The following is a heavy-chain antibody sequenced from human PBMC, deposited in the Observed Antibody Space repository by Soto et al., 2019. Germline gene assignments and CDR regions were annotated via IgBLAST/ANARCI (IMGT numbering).Heavy chain of an antibody. Sequence: PGGSLRLSCAASGFTFSTYAMHWVRQAPGKGLEWVALISHDGGNTDYGDSVKGRFTISRDNSKSTLSLQMNSLRPEDTAVYYCAKDAGSTAYFFASWGQGTLVTVSS. CDR1: GFTFSTYA. J-gene: IGHJ4*02. V-gene: IGHV3-30*18. CDR2: ISHDGGNT. CDR3: AKDAGSTAYFFAS.